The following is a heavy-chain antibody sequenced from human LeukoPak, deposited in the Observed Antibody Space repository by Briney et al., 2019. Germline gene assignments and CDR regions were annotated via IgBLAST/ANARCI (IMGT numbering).Heavy chain of an antibody. CDR3: ARHRAARHAFDI. CDR1: GGSISSYY. D-gene: IGHD6-6*01. Sequence: PAETLSLTCTVSGGSISSYYWSWIRQPPGKGLEWIGYNNYNGITNYYPSLKSRVTISVDSSKIQVSLKLSSVTAADTAVYYCARHRAARHAFDIWGQGTMVTVSS. CDR2: NNYNGIT. V-gene: IGHV4-59*08. J-gene: IGHJ3*02.